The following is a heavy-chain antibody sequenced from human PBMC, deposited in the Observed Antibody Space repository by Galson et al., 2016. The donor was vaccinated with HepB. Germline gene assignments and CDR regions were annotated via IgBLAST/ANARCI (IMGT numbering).Heavy chain of an antibody. CDR3: ARECNGGDCLFDY. D-gene: IGHD2-21*02. J-gene: IGHJ4*02. Sequence: TLSLTCSVSGGSFTRGSYYWSWIRQPAGKGLEWIGRIFTTGITNYNPSLKSRVTMSIDMSKNYFSLRLTSVTAADTAVYYCARECNGGDCLFDYWGPGILVTVSS. CDR1: GGSFTRGSYY. V-gene: IGHV4-61*02. CDR2: IFTTGIT.